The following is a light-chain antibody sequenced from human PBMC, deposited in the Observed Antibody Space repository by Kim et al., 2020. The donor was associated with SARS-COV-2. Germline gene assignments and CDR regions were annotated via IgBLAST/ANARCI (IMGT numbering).Light chain of an antibody. CDR1: DIRSKS. J-gene: IGLJ2*01. V-gene: IGLV3-21*04. Sequence: PGETARVSCGGNDIRSKSVHWYQHKPGPAPVLVIYYYSDRPSGIPERFSGSNSGNTATLTISRVEAGDEADYYCQVWDSSSDHVVFGGGTQLTVL. CDR2: YYS. CDR3: QVWDSSSDHVV.